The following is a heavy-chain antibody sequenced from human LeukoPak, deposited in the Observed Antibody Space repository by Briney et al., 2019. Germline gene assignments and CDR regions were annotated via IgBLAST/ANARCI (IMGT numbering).Heavy chain of an antibody. CDR1: RFTFSSYG. D-gene: IGHD6-6*01. V-gene: IGHV3-30*03. Sequence: SGGSLRLSCAASRFTFSSYGMHWVRQAPGKGLEWVAVISYDGSNKYYADSVKGRFTISRDNSKNTLYLQMNSLRAEDTAVYYCAIAARPNYWGQGTLVTVSS. J-gene: IGHJ4*02. CDR2: ISYDGSNK. CDR3: AIAARPNY.